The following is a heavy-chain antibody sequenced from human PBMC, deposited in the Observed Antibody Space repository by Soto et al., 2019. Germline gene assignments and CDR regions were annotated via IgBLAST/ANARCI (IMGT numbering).Heavy chain of an antibody. V-gene: IGHV1-18*01. J-gene: IGHJ4*02. CDR1: GYTFNTYF. CDR3: ARDTSNSFDY. Sequence: HVQLVQSGGELKEPGASVKVSCNTSGYTFNTYFISWVRQAPGQGLEWMGWISPHNGHTNYAEKFQGRVTMTTDTITKTASMELRNLRFDDTAVYYCARDTSNSFDYWGQGTPVTVSS. CDR2: ISPHNGHT. D-gene: IGHD2-2*01.